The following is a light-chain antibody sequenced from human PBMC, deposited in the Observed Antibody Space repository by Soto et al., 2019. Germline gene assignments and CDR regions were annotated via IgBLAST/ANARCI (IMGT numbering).Light chain of an antibody. J-gene: IGKJ1*01. CDR2: KAS. Sequence: DPQMTQSPSTLSASVGDRVTITCRASQGISDWLAWYQQKPGKAPKLLIYKASRLQSGVPSRFSGSGSGTEFTLTISGLQAEDFATYYCQHYNDYPWTFGQGTKVEI. CDR1: QGISDW. CDR3: QHYNDYPWT. V-gene: IGKV1-5*03.